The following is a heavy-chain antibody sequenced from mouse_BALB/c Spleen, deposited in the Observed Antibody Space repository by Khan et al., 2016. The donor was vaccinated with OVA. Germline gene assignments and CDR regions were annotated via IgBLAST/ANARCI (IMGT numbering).Heavy chain of an antibody. CDR1: GYTLTSYW. D-gene: IGHD1-1*01. CDR2: TNPTNGRT. Sequence: QVQLQQSGAELVKAGASVKMSCKASGYTLTSYWMHWVKQRLGQGLEWFAETNPTNGRTYYNEKFKSKATLTVDKSSSTAYMLLRGPTFEDSAVYYCARIKKIVATYFDYWGQGTTLTVSS. CDR3: ARIKKIVATYFDY. V-gene: IGHV1S81*02. J-gene: IGHJ2*01.